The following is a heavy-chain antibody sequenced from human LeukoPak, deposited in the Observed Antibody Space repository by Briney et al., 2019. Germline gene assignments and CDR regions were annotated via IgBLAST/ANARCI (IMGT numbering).Heavy chain of an antibody. V-gene: IGHV4-34*01. CDR3: AGTIVGPGTSYSDL. D-gene: IGHD1-26*01. J-gene: IGHJ4*02. CDR2: INHRGTH. Sequence: PSETLSLTCAVSGVSFSDDYWNWIRQPPGKGLEWLGEINHRGTHEYSPSLKSRVTMSVDTSTNQFSLRLTSVTAADTAVYFCAGTIVGPGTSYSDLWGQGSLVTVSS. CDR1: GVSFSDDY.